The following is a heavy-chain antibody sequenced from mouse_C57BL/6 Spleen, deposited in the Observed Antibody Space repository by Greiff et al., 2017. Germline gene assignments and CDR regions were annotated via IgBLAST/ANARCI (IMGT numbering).Heavy chain of an antibody. CDR2: ISSGGDYI. CDR3: TREGDYDERPYAMDY. Sequence: EVQGVESGEGLVKPGGSLKLSCAASGFTFSSYAMSWVRQTPEKRLEWVAYISSGGDYIYYADTVKGRFTISRDNARNTLYLQMSSLKSEDTAMYYCTREGDYDERPYAMDYWGQGTSVTVSS. CDR1: GFTFSSYA. D-gene: IGHD2-4*01. V-gene: IGHV5-9-1*02. J-gene: IGHJ4*01.